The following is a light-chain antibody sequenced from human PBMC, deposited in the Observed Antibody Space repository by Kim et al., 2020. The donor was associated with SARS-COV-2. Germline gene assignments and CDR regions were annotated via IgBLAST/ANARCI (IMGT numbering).Light chain of an antibody. CDR1: QIVSSY. V-gene: IGKV3-15*01. J-gene: IGKJ4*01. CDR3: QQYDSSRT. CDR2: GAS. Sequence: SVPRGETTPSCSAARQIVSSYLAWYQQKPGQAPRLLIYGASTRTTGIPDRFSGSGSGTEFTLTISSLQSEDFAVYHCQQYDSSRTFGGGTKVDIK.